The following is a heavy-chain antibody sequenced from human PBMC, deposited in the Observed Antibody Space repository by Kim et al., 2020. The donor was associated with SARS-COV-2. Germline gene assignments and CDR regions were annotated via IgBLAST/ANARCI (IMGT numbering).Heavy chain of an antibody. V-gene: IGHV4-34*01. CDR3: ARDIVVVTAIRYYYYGMDV. CDR2: INHSGST. D-gene: IGHD2-21*02. Sequence: SETLSLTCAVYGGSFSGYYWSWIRQPPGKGLEWIGEINHSGSTNYNPSLKSRVTISVDTSKNQFSLKLSSVTAADTAVYYCARDIVVVTAIRYYYYGMDVWGQGTTVTVSS. CDR1: GGSFSGYY. J-gene: IGHJ6*02.